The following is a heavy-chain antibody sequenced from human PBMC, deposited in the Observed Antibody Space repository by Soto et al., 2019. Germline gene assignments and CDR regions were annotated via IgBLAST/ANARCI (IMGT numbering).Heavy chain of an antibody. CDR3: ARPNTRDGYNFFDY. J-gene: IGHJ4*02. CDR2: ISYDGSNK. V-gene: IGHV3-30-3*01. Sequence: GGSLRLSCAASGFTFSSYAMHWVRQAPGKGLEWVAVISYDGSNKYYADSVKGRFTISRDNSKNTLYLQMNSLRAEDTAVYYCARPNTRDGYNFFDYWGQGTLVTVSS. CDR1: GFTFSSYA. D-gene: IGHD5-12*01.